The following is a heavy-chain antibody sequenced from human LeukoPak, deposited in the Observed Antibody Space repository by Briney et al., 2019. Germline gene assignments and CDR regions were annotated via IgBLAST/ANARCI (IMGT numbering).Heavy chain of an antibody. J-gene: IGHJ4*02. CDR3: ARDAGYSGYDGKDY. CDR2: ISAYNGNT. Sequence: ASEKVSCKASGYTFTSYGISWVRQAPGQGLEWMGWISAYNGNTNYAQKLQGRVTMTTDTSTSTAYMELRSLRSDDTAVYYCARDAGYSGYDGKDYWGQGTLVTVSS. CDR1: GYTFTSYG. V-gene: IGHV1-18*01. D-gene: IGHD5-12*01.